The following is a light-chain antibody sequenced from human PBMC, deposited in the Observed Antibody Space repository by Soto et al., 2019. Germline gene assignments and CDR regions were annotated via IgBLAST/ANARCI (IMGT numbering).Light chain of an antibody. CDR1: SGSVSILSY. CDR2: STN. CDR3: ALYLWSGNMV. J-gene: IGLJ3*02. V-gene: IGLV8-61*01. Sequence: QAVVTQEPSFSVSPGGTVTLTCGLTSGSVSILSYPSWYQQTPGQAPRTLIYSTNTRSSGVPDRFSGSILGTKAALTIAGAQAEDDSHYYCALYLWSGNMVFGGGTKLTVL.